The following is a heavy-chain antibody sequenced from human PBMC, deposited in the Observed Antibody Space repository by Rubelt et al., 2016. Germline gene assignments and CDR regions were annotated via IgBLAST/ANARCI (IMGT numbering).Heavy chain of an antibody. CDR1: GFTFTNYW. V-gene: IGHV3-7*01. CDR3: GRDYHRYLAH. J-gene: IGHJ5*02. CDR2: IKQDGSEN. D-gene: IGHD2-2*01. Sequence: EVQLVESGGGLVQPGGSLRLSCAASGFTFTNYWMSWVRQAPGKGLEWVANIKQDGSENYYVDSVKGRFTISRDNAKNSVYLELNSLRAEDTAVYYCGRDYHRYLAHWGQGTLITVSS.